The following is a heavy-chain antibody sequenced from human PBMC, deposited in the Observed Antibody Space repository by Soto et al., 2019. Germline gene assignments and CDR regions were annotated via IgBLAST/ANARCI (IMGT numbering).Heavy chain of an antibody. CDR3: ARLGGYYQAFDS. J-gene: IGHJ4*02. D-gene: IGHD3-22*01. CDR1: GGSTNPYY. CDR2: IYYSGTT. V-gene: IGHV4-59*08. Sequence: SETLSLTCTVSGGSTNPYYWGWIRQPPGKGLECIGNIYYSGTTNYHPSLKSRVTISFDTSKNQFSLKLSSVTAADTAVYYCARLGGYYQAFDSWGQGTLVTVSS.